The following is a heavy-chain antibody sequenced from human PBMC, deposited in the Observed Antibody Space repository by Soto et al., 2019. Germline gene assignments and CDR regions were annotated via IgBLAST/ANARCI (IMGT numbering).Heavy chain of an antibody. CDR1: GGSITSSSYY. CDR2: IYYSGST. J-gene: IGHJ5*02. CDR3: ATQEVGGSYVYTFDP. Sequence: QLHLRESGPGLVKPSETLSLTCTVSGGSITSSSYYWGWIRQPPGKGLEWIGSIYYSGSTYYNPSLTSRGTISVDTSKNQFSLKLSSVTAADTAVYYCATQEVGGSYVYTFDPWGQGTLVTVSS. V-gene: IGHV4-39*01. D-gene: IGHD1-26*01.